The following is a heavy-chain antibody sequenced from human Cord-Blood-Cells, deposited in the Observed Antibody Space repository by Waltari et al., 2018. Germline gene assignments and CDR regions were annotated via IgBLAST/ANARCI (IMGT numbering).Heavy chain of an antibody. CDR3: ARDRNGAGWFDP. CDR2: LDSGAST. D-gene: IGHD1-1*01. V-gene: IGHV3-53*01. J-gene: IGHJ5*02. Sequence: EVQLVESGGGLIQPGGSLRLSCAASGFTVSSNYMSWVRQAPGKGLVGVSMLDSGASTYYADSVKGRFTISGDNSKKTLYLQRNSLRAEDTAVYYGARDRNGAGWFDPWGQGTLVTVSS. CDR1: GFTVSSNY.